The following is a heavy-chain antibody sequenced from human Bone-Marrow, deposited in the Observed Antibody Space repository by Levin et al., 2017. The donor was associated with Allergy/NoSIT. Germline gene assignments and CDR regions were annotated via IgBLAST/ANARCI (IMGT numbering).Heavy chain of an antibody. CDR2: IYWDDDE. CDR1: GFSLSTSGVG. D-gene: IGHD2-15*01. J-gene: IGHJ5*02. V-gene: IGHV2-5*02. Sequence: SGPTLVKPTQTLTLACTFSGFSLSTSGVGVGWIRQPPGKALEWLAVIYWDDDEHYSPSLKSRLTITKDTSKNQVVLTMTNMDPVDTATYYCAHSLGYCSGGSCYSLFDPWGQGTLVTVSS. CDR3: AHSLGYCSGGSCYSLFDP.